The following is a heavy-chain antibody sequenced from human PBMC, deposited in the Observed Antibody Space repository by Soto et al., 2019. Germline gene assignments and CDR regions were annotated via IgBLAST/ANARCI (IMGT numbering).Heavy chain of an antibody. CDR2: IYYSGST. V-gene: IGHV4-39*01. CDR3: ARRDDGIAVAGSWFDP. D-gene: IGHD6-19*01. J-gene: IGHJ5*02. CDR1: GGSISSSSYY. Sequence: SETLSLTCTVSGGSISSSSYYWGWIRQPPGKGLEWIGSIYYSGSTYYNPSLKSRVTISVDTSKNQFSLKLSSVTAADTAVYYCARRDDGIAVAGSWFDPWGQGTLVTVSS.